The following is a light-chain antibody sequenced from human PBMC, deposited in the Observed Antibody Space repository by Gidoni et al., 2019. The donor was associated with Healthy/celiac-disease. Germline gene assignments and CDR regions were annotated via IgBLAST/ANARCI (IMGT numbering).Light chain of an antibody. Sequence: QSALPQPASVSGSPGQSITISCTGTSSDVGRYNYVSWYQQHPSKAPKLMIYEVSNRPSGVSNRFSGSKSGNTASLTISGLQAEDEADYYCSSYTSSSTLVFGGGTKLTVL. CDR1: SSDVGRYNY. V-gene: IGLV2-14*01. CDR3: SSYTSSSTLV. CDR2: EVS. J-gene: IGLJ2*01.